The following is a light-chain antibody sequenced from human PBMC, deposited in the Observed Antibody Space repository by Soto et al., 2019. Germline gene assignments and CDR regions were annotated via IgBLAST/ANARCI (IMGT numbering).Light chain of an antibody. CDR3: QQYGSSRWT. Sequence: EIVLAQSPGTLSLSQEERATLSCRASQSVSSSYLAWYQQKPGQAPRLLIYGASSRATGIPDRFSGSGSGTDFTLTISRLEPEDFAVYYCQQYGSSRWTFGQGTNVDI. CDR1: QSVSSSY. CDR2: GAS. J-gene: IGKJ1*01. V-gene: IGKV3-20*01.